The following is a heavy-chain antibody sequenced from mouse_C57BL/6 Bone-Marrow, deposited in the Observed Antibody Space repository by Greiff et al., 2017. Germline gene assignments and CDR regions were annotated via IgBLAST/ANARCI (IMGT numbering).Heavy chain of an antibody. CDR1: GFTFSDFY. D-gene: IGHD2-1*01. CDR3: ARDEDGNYPFAY. Sequence: EVQLVESGGGLVQSGRSLRLSCATSGFTFSDFYMEWVRQAPGKGLEWIAASRNKANDYTTEYSASVKGRFIVSRDTSQSILYLQMNALRAEDTAIYYCARDEDGNYPFAYWGQGTLVTVSA. J-gene: IGHJ3*01. V-gene: IGHV7-1*01. CDR2: SRNKANDYTT.